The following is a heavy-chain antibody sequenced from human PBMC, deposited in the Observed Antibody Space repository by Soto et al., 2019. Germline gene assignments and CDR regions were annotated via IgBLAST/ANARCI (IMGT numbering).Heavy chain of an antibody. D-gene: IGHD1-1*01. Sequence: QVQLVQSGAEVKKPGDSVKVSCKASGYTFTAYYIHWVRQAPGQGLQWMGWINPNTYATNYAQKFQGRVTLTRDAANSTVYMDLSSLNSDDTAVYYCARTTFRVHPNYFDFWGQGTLVTVSS. CDR3: ARTTFRVHPNYFDF. V-gene: IGHV1-2*02. J-gene: IGHJ4*02. CDR1: GYTFTAYY. CDR2: INPNTYAT.